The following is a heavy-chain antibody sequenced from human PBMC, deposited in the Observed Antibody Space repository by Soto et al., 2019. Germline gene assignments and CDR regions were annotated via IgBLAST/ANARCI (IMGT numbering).Heavy chain of an antibody. V-gene: IGHV1-18*01. CDR1: GYTFTSYA. J-gene: IGHJ5*01. CDR3: ARGRDIVLRPTGISFDS. CDR2: INAYNGNT. Sequence: ASVKVSCKASGYTFTSYAISWVRQAPGQGLEWMGWINAYNGNTNYAQKLKGRVTMTTDTTTSTAYKELRSLRSDDTVVYFCARGRDIVLRPTGISFDSWGQGTLVTVSS. D-gene: IGHD2-2*02.